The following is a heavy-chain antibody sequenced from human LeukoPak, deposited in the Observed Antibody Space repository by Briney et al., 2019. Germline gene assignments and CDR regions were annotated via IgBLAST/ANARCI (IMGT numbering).Heavy chain of an antibody. J-gene: IGHJ4*02. CDR3: ARDRRYGGNSLYYFDY. CDR1: GFTFSSYW. V-gene: IGHV3-7*01. D-gene: IGHD4-23*01. Sequence: GGSLRLSCAASGFTFSSYWMTWFRQAPGKGPEWVANIKQDGSEKYYVDSVKGRFTISRDNAKNSLYLQMNSLRAEDTAVYYCARDRRYGGNSLYYFDYWGQGTLVTVSS. CDR2: IKQDGSEK.